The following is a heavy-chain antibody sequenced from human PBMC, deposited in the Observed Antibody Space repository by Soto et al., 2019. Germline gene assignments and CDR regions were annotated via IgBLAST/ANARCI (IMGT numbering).Heavy chain of an antibody. CDR2: ISAYNGNT. D-gene: IGHD1-26*01. Sequence: QVQLVQSGAEVKKPGASVKVSCKASGYTFTSYGISWVRQSPGQGLEWMGWISAYNGNTNYAQKLQGRVTMTTDTSRSTAYMELRSLRSDDTAVYYCARWVLRIVGATLHYYGMDVWGQGTTVTVSS. J-gene: IGHJ6*02. V-gene: IGHV1-18*01. CDR1: GYTFTSYG. CDR3: ARWVLRIVGATLHYYGMDV.